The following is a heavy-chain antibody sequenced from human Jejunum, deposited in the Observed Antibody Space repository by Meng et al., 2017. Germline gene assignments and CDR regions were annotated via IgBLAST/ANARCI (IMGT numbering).Heavy chain of an antibody. Sequence: QVPLQESAPRLVKPSGTLSLTCAVSGASISSSTWWSWVRQPPGKGLEWIGEIYRSGSTYYNPSLKSRVTISVDKSNNQFSLKLSSVTAADTAVYYCARDSTNTLGSQTYYFDYWGQGTLVTGSS. CDR3: ARDSTNTLGSQTYYFDY. V-gene: IGHV4-4*02. CDR2: IYRSGST. D-gene: IGHD2-2*02. J-gene: IGHJ4*02. CDR1: GASISSSTW.